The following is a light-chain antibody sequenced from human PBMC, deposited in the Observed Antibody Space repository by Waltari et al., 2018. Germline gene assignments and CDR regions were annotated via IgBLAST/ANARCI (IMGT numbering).Light chain of an antibody. CDR2: DVT. J-gene: IGLJ3*02. CDR1: SRNIGGYNY. Sequence: QSALTQPASVSGSPGQSITISCTGTSRNIGGYNYVSWYQQHPGKAPKLMIYDVTNRPSGVATRCSGSKSGNTASRTISGLQAEDEGDYYCSSYSSSSTLVVFGGGTKLTVL. V-gene: IGLV2-14*03. CDR3: SSYSSSSTLVV.